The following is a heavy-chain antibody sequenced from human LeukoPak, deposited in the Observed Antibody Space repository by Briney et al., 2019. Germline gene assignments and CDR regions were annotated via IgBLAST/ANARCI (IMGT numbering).Heavy chain of an antibody. CDR3: ASILTGSAYGMDV. V-gene: IGHV4-34*01. CDR1: GDSISIVY. D-gene: IGHD3-9*01. CDR2: INHSGST. J-gene: IGHJ6*02. Sequence: SETLSLTCTVSGDSISIVYWSWIRQPPGKGLEWIGEINHSGSTNYNPSLKSRVTISVDTSKNQFSLKLSSVTAADTAVYYCASILTGSAYGMDVWGQGTTVTVSS.